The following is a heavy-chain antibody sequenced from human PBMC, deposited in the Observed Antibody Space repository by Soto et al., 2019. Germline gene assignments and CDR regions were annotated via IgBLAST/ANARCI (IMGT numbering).Heavy chain of an antibody. CDR2: INHSGST. D-gene: IGHD3-16*02. CDR1: GGSFSGYY. V-gene: IGHV4-34*01. Sequence: SETLSLPCAVYGGSFSGYYWSWIRQPPGKGLEWIGEINHSGSTNYNPSLKSRVTISVDTSKNQFSLKLSSVTAADTAVYYCARGTDYVWGSYRYPYYYYGMDVWGQGTTVTVSS. CDR3: ARGTDYVWGSYRYPYYYYGMDV. J-gene: IGHJ6*02.